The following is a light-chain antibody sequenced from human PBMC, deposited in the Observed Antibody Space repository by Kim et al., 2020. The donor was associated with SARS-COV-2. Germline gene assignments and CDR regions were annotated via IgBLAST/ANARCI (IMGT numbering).Light chain of an antibody. J-gene: IGKJ2*01. CDR1: QDISDF. V-gene: IGKV1-9*01. CDR2: SAS. CDR3: QQVKRLGA. Sequence: DIQLTQSPSFLSASVGDRVTITCRASQDISDFLAWYQQKPGKAPKLLIYSASTLQSGVPSRFSGSGSGTEFTLTISTLQPEDFAIYYCQQVKRLGAFGQGTKLEI.